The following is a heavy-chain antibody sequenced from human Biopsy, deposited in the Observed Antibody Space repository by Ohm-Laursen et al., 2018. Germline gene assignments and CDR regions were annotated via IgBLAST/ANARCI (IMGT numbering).Heavy chain of an antibody. D-gene: IGHD4-23*01. CDR1: GGSFTGHY. J-gene: IGHJ4*02. CDR3: ARGSNDFGGLYFPR. Sequence: TLSLTCTVSGGSFTGHYWSWIRQPPGKGLEWIGHISYTGYTSYNASLKSRVTISVDTSRNHFSLRLSSFTAADTAVYYCARGSNDFGGLYFPRWGQGTLLTVSS. CDR2: ISYTGYT. V-gene: IGHV4-59*11.